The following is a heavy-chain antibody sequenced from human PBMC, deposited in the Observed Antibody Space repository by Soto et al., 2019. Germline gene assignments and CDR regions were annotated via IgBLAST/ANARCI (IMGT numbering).Heavy chain of an antibody. V-gene: IGHV3-23*01. J-gene: IGHJ4*02. CDR1: GFIFTSYA. CDR2: INVDDST. Sequence: EVQLLESGGDLVQPGGSLRLPCAASGFIFTSYAMSWVRQVPGKGLEWVSSINVDDSTYYTESVRGRFTVSRDNSKNTLYLQMNSLRAEDTALYYCAKNYYFDYWGRGTLVTVSS. CDR3: AKNYYFDY.